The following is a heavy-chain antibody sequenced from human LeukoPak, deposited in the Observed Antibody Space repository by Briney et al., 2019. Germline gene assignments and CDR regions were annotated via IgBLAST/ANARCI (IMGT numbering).Heavy chain of an antibody. CDR2: IIPIFGTA. V-gene: IGHV1-69*13. CDR1: GGTFSIYA. D-gene: IGHD3-22*01. Sequence: ASVKVSCKASGGTFSIYAISWVRQAPGQGLEWMGGIIPIFGTANYAQKFQGRVTITADESTSTAYMELSSLRSEDTAVYYCARADYDSSGQLDYWGQGTLVTVSS. CDR3: ARADYDSSGQLDY. J-gene: IGHJ4*02.